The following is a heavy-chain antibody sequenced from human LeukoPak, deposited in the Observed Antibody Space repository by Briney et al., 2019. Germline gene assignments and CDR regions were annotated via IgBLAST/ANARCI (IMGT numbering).Heavy chain of an antibody. CDR1: EFTFPSYE. V-gene: IGHV3-48*03. CDR3: ARGPSIAARYDAFDI. CDR2: ISSSGNTI. J-gene: IGHJ3*02. D-gene: IGHD6-6*01. Sequence: GSLTLPLAASEFTFPSYEVNWVRQAPGKGLEWVSYISSSGNTISYADSVKGRFTISRDNAKNSLYLRVISLRAEDTAVYYCARGPSIAARYDAFDIWGDRTMVTVSS.